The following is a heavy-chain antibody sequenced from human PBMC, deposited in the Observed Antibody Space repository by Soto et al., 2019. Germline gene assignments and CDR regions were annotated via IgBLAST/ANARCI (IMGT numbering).Heavy chain of an antibody. J-gene: IGHJ4*02. CDR3: ARVEGYYGSARFDY. Sequence: QVQLVQSGAEVKKPGASVKVSCRASGYTFASYAISWVRQAPGQGLEWMGWISAYNGDTNYAQKLQGRVTMTRDTSTRTAHMELRSLRSDDTAVYYCARVEGYYGSARFDYWGQGILVTVSS. CDR2: ISAYNGDT. D-gene: IGHD3-10*01. V-gene: IGHV1-18*01. CDR1: GYTFASYA.